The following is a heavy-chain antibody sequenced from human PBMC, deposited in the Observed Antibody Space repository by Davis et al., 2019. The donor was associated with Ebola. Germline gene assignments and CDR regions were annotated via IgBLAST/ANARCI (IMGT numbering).Heavy chain of an antibody. J-gene: IGHJ4*02. V-gene: IGHV4-61*08. D-gene: IGHD3-22*01. CDR3: ARVVQYYYDSSGYSTPYYFDY. Sequence: MPGGSLRLSCAVSGGSISSGGYYWSWIRQPPGKGLEWIGYTYYSGSTNYNPSLKSRVTISVDTSKNQFSLKLSSVTAADTAVYYCARVVQYYYDSSGYSTPYYFDYWGQGTLVTVSS. CDR2: TYYSGST. CDR1: GGSISSGGYY.